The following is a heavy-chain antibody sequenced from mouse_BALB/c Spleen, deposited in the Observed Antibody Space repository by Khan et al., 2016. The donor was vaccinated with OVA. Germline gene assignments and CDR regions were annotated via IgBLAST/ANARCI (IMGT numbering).Heavy chain of an antibody. CDR2: INPSSGYT. V-gene: IGHV1-4*01. Sequence: QVQLQQSGAELARPGASVKMSCKASGYTFTTYTIHWVKQRPGQGLEWLGYINPSSGYTNYNPKFKDKATLTADKSSSTAYMQLNSLTYEDSADYCGARSRGNDGAMDYGGQGTSATVSS. J-gene: IGHJ4*01. CDR3: ARSRGNDGAMDY. CDR1: GYTFTTYT. D-gene: IGHD2-2*01.